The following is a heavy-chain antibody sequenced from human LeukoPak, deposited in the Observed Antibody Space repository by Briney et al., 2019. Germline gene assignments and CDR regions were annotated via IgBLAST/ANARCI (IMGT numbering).Heavy chain of an antibody. J-gene: IGHJ4*02. V-gene: IGHV2-5*02. Sequence: PGPTLVKPTQTLTLTCTFSGFSLSTSGVGVGWIRQPPGKALEWLALIYWDDDKRYSPSLKSRLTITKDTSKNQVVLTLTNMDSVDTATYYCARLNVEVVLVYWGQGTLVTVSS. D-gene: IGHD2-15*01. CDR1: GFSLSTSGVG. CDR2: IYWDDDK. CDR3: ARLNVEVVLVY.